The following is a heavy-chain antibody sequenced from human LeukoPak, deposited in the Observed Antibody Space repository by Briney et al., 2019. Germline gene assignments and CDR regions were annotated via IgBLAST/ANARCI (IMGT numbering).Heavy chain of an antibody. J-gene: IGHJ5*02. V-gene: IGHV1-18*01. CDR3: ARFGGWYSWFDP. CDR1: GYTFTSYG. Sequence: ASVKVSCKASGYTFTSYGISWVRQAPGQGLEWMGLINPNNGNTNYAQKLQGRVTMTTDTSTSTDYMELRRLRSNDAAVYYCARFGGWYSWFDPWGQGTLVTVSS. D-gene: IGHD6-19*01. CDR2: INPNNGNT.